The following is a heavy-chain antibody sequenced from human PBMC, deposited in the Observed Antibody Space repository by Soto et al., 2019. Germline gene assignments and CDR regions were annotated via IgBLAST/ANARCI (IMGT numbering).Heavy chain of an antibody. CDR1: GFTFSSYG. Sequence: GGSLRLSCAASGFTFSSYGMHWVRQAPGKGLEWVAVISYDGSNKYYADSVKGRFTISRDNSKNTLYLQMNSLRAEDTAVYYCAKDEGGPYDSSGSETWSPFQHWGQGTLVTVSS. D-gene: IGHD3-22*01. CDR3: AKDEGGPYDSSGSETWSPFQH. V-gene: IGHV3-30*18. CDR2: ISYDGSNK. J-gene: IGHJ1*01.